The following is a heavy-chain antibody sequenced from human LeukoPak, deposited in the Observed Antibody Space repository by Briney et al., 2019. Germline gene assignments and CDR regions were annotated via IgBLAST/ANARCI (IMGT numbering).Heavy chain of an antibody. Sequence: SESLSLTCPVSGGSISSSSYYWGWIRQPPGKGLEWIGSIFLTGSPYYNPSLKSRVTISVDTSKNQFSLKLSSATAADTAVYYCASRGIAVAGTYDYWGQGTLVTVSS. D-gene: IGHD6-19*01. CDR3: ASRGIAVAGTYDY. V-gene: IGHV4-39*01. CDR1: GGSISSSSYY. CDR2: IFLTGSP. J-gene: IGHJ4*02.